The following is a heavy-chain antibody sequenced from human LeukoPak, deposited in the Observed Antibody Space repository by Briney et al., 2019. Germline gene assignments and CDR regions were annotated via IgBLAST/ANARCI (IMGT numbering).Heavy chain of an antibody. D-gene: IGHD4-17*01. CDR1: GFTFSAHG. CDR2: IWYDGSDK. Sequence: GRSLRLSCAASGFTFSAHGMHWVRQAPGKGLEWVAVIWYDGSDKFYADSVKGRFTISRDNSKNTLYLQMNSLGAEDAAVYYCARDPKYGDLDYWGQGTLVTVSS. V-gene: IGHV3-33*01. CDR3: ARDPKYGDLDY. J-gene: IGHJ4*02.